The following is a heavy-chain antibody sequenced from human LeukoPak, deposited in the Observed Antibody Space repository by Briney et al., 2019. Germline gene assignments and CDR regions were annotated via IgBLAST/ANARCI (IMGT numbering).Heavy chain of an antibody. D-gene: IGHD3-3*01. CDR3: ARGILYYDFWSGYHPPAVGY. V-gene: IGHV1-18*01. CDR2: ISAYNGNT. Sequence: ASVKVSCKASGYTFTSYGISWVRQAPGQGLEWMGWISAYNGNTNCAQKLQGRVTMTTDTSTSTAYMELRSLRSDDTAVYYCARGILYYDFWSGYHPPAVGYWGQGTLVTVSS. J-gene: IGHJ4*02. CDR1: GYTFTSYG.